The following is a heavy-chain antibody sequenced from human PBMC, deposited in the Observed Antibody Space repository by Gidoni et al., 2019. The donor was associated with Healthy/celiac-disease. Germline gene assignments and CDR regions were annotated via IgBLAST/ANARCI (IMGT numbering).Heavy chain of an antibody. Sequence: EVQLVESGGGLVKPGGSLRLSCAASGFTFSNAWMSWVRQAPGKGLEWVGRIKSFTDGGTTDYAAPVKGRFTISRDDSKNTLYLQMNSLKTEDTAVYYCTTDSPILSGSYFIDAFDIWGQGTMVTVSS. V-gene: IGHV3-15*01. CDR1: GFTFSNAW. J-gene: IGHJ3*02. CDR2: IKSFTDGGTT. D-gene: IGHD1-26*01. CDR3: TTDSPILSGSYFIDAFDI.